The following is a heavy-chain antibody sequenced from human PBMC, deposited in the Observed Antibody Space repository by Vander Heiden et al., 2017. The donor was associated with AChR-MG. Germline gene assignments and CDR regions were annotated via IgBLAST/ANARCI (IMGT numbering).Heavy chain of an antibody. CDR3: ARDGVRVPARMVYYYYGLDV. Sequence: EMQLVESGGTLVQPGGSLRLSCEASGFPFRSYWMSWVRPAPGKGLEWVANIKQDGSEKYYEDSVKGRLIISRDNAKKSLYLQMNSLRVEDTAVYYCARDGVRVPARMVYYYYGLDVWGQGTTVTVSS. CDR2: IKQDGSEK. V-gene: IGHV3-7*01. D-gene: IGHD2-2*01. CDR1: GFPFRSYW. J-gene: IGHJ6*02.